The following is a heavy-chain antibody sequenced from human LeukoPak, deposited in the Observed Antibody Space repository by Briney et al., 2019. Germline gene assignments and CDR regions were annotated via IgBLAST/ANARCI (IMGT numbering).Heavy chain of an antibody. CDR1: GFTVSNNY. CDR2: IYSGGST. V-gene: IGHV3-53*01. Sequence: GGSLRLSCVVSGFTVSNNYMSWVRQAPGKGLEWVSVIYSGGSTNYADSVKGRFTISRDNSENTLYLQMNSLRAEDTAVYYCARMGYSSGWYRGWGQGTLVTVSS. CDR3: ARMGYSSGWYRG. D-gene: IGHD6-19*01. J-gene: IGHJ4*02.